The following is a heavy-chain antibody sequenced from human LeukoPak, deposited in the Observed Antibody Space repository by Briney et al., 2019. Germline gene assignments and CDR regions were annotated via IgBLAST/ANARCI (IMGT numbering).Heavy chain of an antibody. D-gene: IGHD5-12*01. Sequence: SGTLSLTCAVSGGSISSGGYSWSWIRQPPGEGLGWIGYIYHSGSTYYNPSLKSRVTISVDRSKNQFSLKLSSVTAADTAVYYCARGEGGYDSPFDYWGQGTLVTVSS. V-gene: IGHV4-30-2*01. CDR2: IYHSGST. CDR1: GGSISSGGYS. CDR3: ARGEGGYDSPFDY. J-gene: IGHJ4*02.